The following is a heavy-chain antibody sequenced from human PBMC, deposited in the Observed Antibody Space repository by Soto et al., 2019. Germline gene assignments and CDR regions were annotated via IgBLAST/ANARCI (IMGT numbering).Heavy chain of an antibody. Sequence: QVQLVQSGAEVKKPGSSAKVSCKASGGTVSNSAISWLRQDPGQGLERMGGIIPIFGPATYSQKFQDRVTITADESTGTGYMELSSLTSEDTAVYFCGRGSSWTKVEYWGQGTLVTVSS. V-gene: IGHV1-69*01. J-gene: IGHJ4*02. D-gene: IGHD6-13*01. CDR2: IIPIFGPA. CDR3: GRGSSWTKVEY. CDR1: GGTVSNSA.